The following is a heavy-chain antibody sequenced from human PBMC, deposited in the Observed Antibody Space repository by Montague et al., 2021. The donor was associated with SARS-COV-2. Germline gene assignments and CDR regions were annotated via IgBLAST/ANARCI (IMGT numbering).Heavy chain of an antibody. J-gene: IGHJ4*02. D-gene: IGHD3-22*01. V-gene: IGHV4-4*02. CDR3: ARRVSWVTMIVVVAYFDY. Sequence: SETLSLTCAVSGGSISSNNWWSWVRQPPGKGLEWIGEIYHSGSTNYNPSLKSRVTISVDKSKNQFSLKRSSVTAADTAVYYCARRVSWVTMIVVVAYFDYWGQGTLVTVSS. CDR1: GGSISSNNW. CDR2: IYHSGST.